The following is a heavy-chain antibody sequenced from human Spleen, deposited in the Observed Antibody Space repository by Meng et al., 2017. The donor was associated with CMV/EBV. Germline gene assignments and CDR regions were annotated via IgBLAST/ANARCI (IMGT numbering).Heavy chain of an antibody. V-gene: IGHV3-53*01. J-gene: IGHJ6*02. CDR2: ISSGGST. D-gene: IGHD1-26*01. CDR1: GFTVSSNY. CDR3: ARKQSGSYWGGSIHYGMDV. Sequence: GGSLRLSCAASGFTVSSNYMSWVRQAPGKGLEWVSLISSGGSTYYADSVKGRFAISRDNSENTLYLQMNSLRAEDTALYYCARKQSGSYWGGSIHYGMDVWGQGTTVTVSS.